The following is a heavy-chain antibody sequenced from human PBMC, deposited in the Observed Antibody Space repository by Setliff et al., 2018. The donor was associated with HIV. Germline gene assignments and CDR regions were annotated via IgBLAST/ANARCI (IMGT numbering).Heavy chain of an antibody. Sequence: PSEPLSLTCTVSGGSISSGGYYWSWIRQHPGKGLEWIGYIYYSGSTYYNPSLKSRVTISVDTSKNQFSLKLSSVTAADTAVYYCARLETYYYDSSGSTGWYFDLWGRGTLVTVSS. J-gene: IGHJ2*01. D-gene: IGHD3-22*01. CDR1: GGSISSGGYY. V-gene: IGHV4-31*03. CDR2: IYYSGST. CDR3: ARLETYYYDSSGSTGWYFDL.